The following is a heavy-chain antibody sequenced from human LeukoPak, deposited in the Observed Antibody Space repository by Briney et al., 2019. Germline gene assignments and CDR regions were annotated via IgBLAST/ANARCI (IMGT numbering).Heavy chain of an antibody. D-gene: IGHD6-13*01. Sequence: SETLSLTCAVYGGSFSGYYWSWIRQPPGKGLEWIGEINHSGSTNYNPSLKSRVTISVDTSKNQFSLKLSSVTAADTAVYYCARDGGIAAHWFDPWGQGTLVTVSS. CDR1: GGSFSGYY. V-gene: IGHV4-34*01. J-gene: IGHJ5*02. CDR3: ARDGGIAAHWFDP. CDR2: INHSGST.